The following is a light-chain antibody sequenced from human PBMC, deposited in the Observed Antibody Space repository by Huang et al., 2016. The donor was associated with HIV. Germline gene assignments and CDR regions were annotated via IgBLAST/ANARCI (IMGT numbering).Light chain of an antibody. CDR3: QQANSFPYT. V-gene: IGKV1-12*01. Sequence: DIQLTQSPASVSASVGDRVTITCRASQGLGTWLAWYQQKPGQAPKLLIYSTSSLQSGVPARFSGSGSGADFTLTISSLQPEDFATYYCQQANSFPYTFGQGTKLEIK. CDR2: STS. J-gene: IGKJ2*01. CDR1: QGLGTW.